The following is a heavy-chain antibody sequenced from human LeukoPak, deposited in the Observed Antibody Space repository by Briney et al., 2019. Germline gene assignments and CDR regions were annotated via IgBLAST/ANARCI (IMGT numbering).Heavy chain of an antibody. CDR1: GVTFVDYT. CDR2: ICWDCGST. Sequence: GGGLRVSPAASGVTFVDYTMHSVRQAPGKGLEWVSLICWDCGSTYYADSVKGRFTISRDKSKNSLYLQMNSMRAKDTALYYCAKDTTGYDYVWGSYRSTLWGQGTLVTVSS. J-gene: IGHJ1*01. V-gene: IGHV3-43*01. D-gene: IGHD3-16*02. CDR3: AKDTTGYDYVWGSYRSTL.